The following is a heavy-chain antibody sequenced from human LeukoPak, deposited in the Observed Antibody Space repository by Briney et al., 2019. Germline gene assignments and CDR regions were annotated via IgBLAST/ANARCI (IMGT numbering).Heavy chain of an antibody. CDR1: GYTFTSYY. CDR2: INPRGGST. J-gene: IGHJ4*02. V-gene: IGHV1-46*01. Sequence: ASVKLSCKASGYTFTSYYMHWVGQAPGHGLEWKAIINPRGGSTRYAQKFQGRVNMTRATSTSTVYMELSSLRTQDTVVDYCARAQVYDSNGLFDYWGQGTLVTVSS. D-gene: IGHD3-22*01. CDR3: ARAQVYDSNGLFDY.